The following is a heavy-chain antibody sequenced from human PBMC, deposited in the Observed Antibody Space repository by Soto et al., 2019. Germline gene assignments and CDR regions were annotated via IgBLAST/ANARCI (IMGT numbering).Heavy chain of an antibody. Sequence: PSETLSLTCTVSGGSISSYYWNWIRQPPGKGLEWIGYIYYSGSTNYNPSLKSRVTISVDTSKNQFSLKLSSVTAADTAVYYCASPTMVRRGVDAFDIWGPGTMVTVSS. V-gene: IGHV4-59*01. CDR2: IYYSGST. CDR1: GGSISSYY. CDR3: ASPTMVRRGVDAFDI. J-gene: IGHJ3*02. D-gene: IGHD3-10*01.